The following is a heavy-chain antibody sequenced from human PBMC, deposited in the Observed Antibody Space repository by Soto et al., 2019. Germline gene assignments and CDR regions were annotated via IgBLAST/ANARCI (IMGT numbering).Heavy chain of an antibody. CDR2: ISWNSGTV. J-gene: IGHJ6*02. CDR3: AKDRGGPYSYNWNYYYGMDV. V-gene: IGHV3-9*01. CDR1: GFTFDDYA. D-gene: IGHD5-18*01. Sequence: EVQLVESGGGLVQPGRSLRLSCAASGFTFDDYAMHWVRQAPGKGLEWVSSISWNSGTVGYADSVKGRFTISRDNAKNSLYLQMTSLRAEDTALYYCAKDRGGPYSYNWNYYYGMDVWGQGTTVTVSS.